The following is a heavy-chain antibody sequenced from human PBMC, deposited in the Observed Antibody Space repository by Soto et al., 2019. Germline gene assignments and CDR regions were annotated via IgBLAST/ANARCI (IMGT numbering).Heavy chain of an antibody. Sequence: EVQLVESGGGLVQPGRSLRLSCAASGFTFDDYAMHWVRQAPGKGLEWVSGISWNSGSIGYADSVKGRFTISRDNAKNSLYLQMNRLRAEDTGLYYWAKDICVAVGGSWRPFDYWGQGTLVTVSS. CDR2: ISWNSGSI. CDR1: GFTFDDYA. V-gene: IGHV3-9*01. CDR3: AKDICVAVGGSWRPFDY. J-gene: IGHJ4*02. D-gene: IGHD6-19*01.